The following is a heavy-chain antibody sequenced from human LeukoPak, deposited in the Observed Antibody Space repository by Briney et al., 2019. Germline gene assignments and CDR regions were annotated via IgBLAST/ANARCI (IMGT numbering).Heavy chain of an antibody. D-gene: IGHD2/OR15-2a*01. V-gene: IGHV4-59*08. CDR3: AGHHPRNTVDF. CDR1: GGSISSYY. J-gene: IGHJ4*02. Sequence: SETLSLTCTVSGGSISSYYMSWVRQPPGKGLEWIAYISDIGSINYNPSLKSRVTISIDTSNNQFSLQLNTLTAADTAVYYCAGHHPRNTVDFWGQGTLVTVSS. CDR2: ISDIGSI.